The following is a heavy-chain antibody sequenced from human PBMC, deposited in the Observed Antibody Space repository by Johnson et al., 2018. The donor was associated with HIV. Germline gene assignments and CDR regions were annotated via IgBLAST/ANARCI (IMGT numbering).Heavy chain of an antibody. J-gene: IGHJ3*02. Sequence: VQLVESGGGVVQPGRSLRLSCAASGFTFSSYGMHWVRQAPGKGLEWVANIKQDGSEKYYVDSVKGRFTISRDNAKNSLYLQMNSLRAEDTAVYHCARDKTRVTAWDALDIWGQGTMVSVSS. CDR1: GFTFSSYG. D-gene: IGHD2-21*02. V-gene: IGHV3-7*01. CDR2: IKQDGSEK. CDR3: ARDKTRVTAWDALDI.